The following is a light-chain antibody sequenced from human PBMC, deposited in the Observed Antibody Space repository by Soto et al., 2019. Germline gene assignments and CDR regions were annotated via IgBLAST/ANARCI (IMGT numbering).Light chain of an antibody. CDR1: SSNIGAGYD. CDR2: GNS. V-gene: IGLV1-40*01. Sequence: QSVLTQPPSVSGAPGQRVTIYCTGSSSNIGAGYDVHWYQQLPGTAPKLLIYGNSNRPSGVPDRFSGSKSGTSASLAITGLQAEDEADYYCQSYDSSLSVGVFGGGTKVTVL. CDR3: QSYDSSLSVGV. J-gene: IGLJ3*02.